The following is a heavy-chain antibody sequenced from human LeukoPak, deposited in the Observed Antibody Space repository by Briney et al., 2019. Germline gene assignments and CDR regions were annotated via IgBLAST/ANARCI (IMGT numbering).Heavy chain of an antibody. Sequence: ASVKVSCKASGGTFSNYAISWVRQAPGQGLEWMGWISVYNGNTNYAQKFQDRVTVTTDTSTSTAYMELRSLRSDDTAVYYCAFTYYYGSGSHYTFDYWGQGTLVTVSS. CDR1: GGTFSNYA. D-gene: IGHD3-10*01. CDR2: ISVYNGNT. CDR3: AFTYYYGSGSHYTFDY. J-gene: IGHJ4*02. V-gene: IGHV1-18*01.